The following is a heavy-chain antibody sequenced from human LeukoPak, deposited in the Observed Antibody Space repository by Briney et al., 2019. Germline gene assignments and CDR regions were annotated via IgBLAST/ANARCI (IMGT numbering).Heavy chain of an antibody. CDR3: ARVLRVGYFDY. CDR2: IYYSGST. Sequence: PSETLSLTCAVSGGSISSGGYSWSWIRQPPGKGLEWIGYIYYSGSTYYNPSLKSRVTISVDTSKNQFSLKLSSVTAADTAVYYCARVLRVGYFDYWGQGTLVTVSS. J-gene: IGHJ4*02. CDR1: GGSISSGGYS. V-gene: IGHV4-30-4*07. D-gene: IGHD2-15*01.